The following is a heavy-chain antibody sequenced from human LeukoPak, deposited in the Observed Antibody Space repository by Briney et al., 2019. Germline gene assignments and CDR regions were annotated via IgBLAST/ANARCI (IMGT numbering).Heavy chain of an antibody. V-gene: IGHV6-1*01. Sequence: SQTLSLTCATSGDSVSSNSAAWNWIRQSPSRGLEWLGRTYYRSEWHNDYAVSVKSRIIISPDTSKNQFSLQLKSVTPGDTAVYYCARDLAGFGGYSYGMVDYWGQGTLVTVSS. CDR1: GDSVSSNSAA. CDR2: TYYRSEWHN. CDR3: ARDLAGFGGYSYGMVDY. D-gene: IGHD5-18*01. J-gene: IGHJ4*02.